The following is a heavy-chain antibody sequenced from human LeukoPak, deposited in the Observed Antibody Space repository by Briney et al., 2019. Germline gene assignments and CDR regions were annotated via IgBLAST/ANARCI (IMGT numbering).Heavy chain of an antibody. CDR3: ARDARMGYYMDV. CDR1: GGTFSSYA. J-gene: IGHJ6*03. D-gene: IGHD3-16*01. Sequence: SVKVSCKASGGTFSSYAISWVRQAPGQGLEWMGGIIPIFGTANYAQKFQGRVTITADESTSTAYMELSSLRSEDTAVYYCARDARMGYYMDVWGKGTTVTVSS. V-gene: IGHV1-69*13. CDR2: IIPIFGTA.